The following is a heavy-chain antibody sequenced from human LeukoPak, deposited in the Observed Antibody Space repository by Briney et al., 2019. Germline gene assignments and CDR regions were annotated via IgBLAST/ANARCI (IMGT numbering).Heavy chain of an antibody. D-gene: IGHD3-22*01. J-gene: IGHJ4*02. CDR3: ASKMYYYDSSGEDY. V-gene: IGHV1-69*04. Sequence: SVKVSCKASGGTFSSYAISWVRQAPGQGLEWMGRIIPILGIANYAQKFQGRVTITADKSTSTAYMELSSLRSEDTAVYYCASKMYYYDSSGEDYWGQGTLVTVSS. CDR1: GGTFSSYA. CDR2: IIPILGIA.